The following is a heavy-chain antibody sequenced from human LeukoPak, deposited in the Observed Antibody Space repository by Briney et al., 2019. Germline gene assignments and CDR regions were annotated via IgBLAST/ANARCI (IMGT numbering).Heavy chain of an antibody. CDR3: AKDKGVAVAGRYYYYYYGMDV. D-gene: IGHD6-19*01. V-gene: IGHV3-9*01. CDR2: ISWNSGSI. CDR1: GFTFNSHA. J-gene: IGHJ6*02. Sequence: PGGSLRLSCVASGFTFNSHAMHWVRQAPGKGLEWVSGISWNSGSIGYADSVKGRFTISRDNAKNSLYLQMNSLRAEDTALYYCAKDKGVAVAGRYYYYYYGMDVWGQGTTVTVSS.